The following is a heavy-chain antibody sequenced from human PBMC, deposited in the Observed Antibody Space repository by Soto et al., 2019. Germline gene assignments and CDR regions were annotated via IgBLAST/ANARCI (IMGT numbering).Heavy chain of an antibody. CDR3: AKDPGYGDYAGSDYFDY. J-gene: IGHJ4*02. CDR2: ISGSGGST. D-gene: IGHD4-17*01. Sequence: GSLRLSCAASGFTFSSYAMSWVRQAPGKGLEWVSAISGSGGSTYYADSVKGRFTISRDNSKNTLYLQMNSLRAEDTAVYYCAKDPGYGDYAGSDYFDYWGQGTLVTVSS. CDR1: GFTFSSYA. V-gene: IGHV3-23*01.